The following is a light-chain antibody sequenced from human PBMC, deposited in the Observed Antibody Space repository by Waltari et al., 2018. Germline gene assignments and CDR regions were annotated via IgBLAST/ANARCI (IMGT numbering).Light chain of an antibody. CDR2: AAS. J-gene: IGKJ4*01. CDR1: QGINKW. CDR3: QQANSLPFT. Sequence: DIQMPQSPSSVSASIGDRVTITCRSSQGINKWLVWYQQKPGKAPNVLIYAASILQSGVPSRFSGSGFGTDFTLTISSLQPEDFATYFCQQANSLPFTFGGGTKVEIK. V-gene: IGKV1-12*02.